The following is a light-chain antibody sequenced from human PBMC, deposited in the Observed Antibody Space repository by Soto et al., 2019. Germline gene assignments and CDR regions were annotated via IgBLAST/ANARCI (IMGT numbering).Light chain of an antibody. CDR3: SSYTSSNTYVV. CDR2: EVR. J-gene: IGLJ2*01. Sequence: QSALTQPASVSGSPGQSITISCTGTSSDVGGYNYVSWYQQRPGKAPKLMIYEVRNQPSGVSNRFSGSKSGNTASLTISGLQAEDEADYYCSSYTSSNTYVVFGGGTKLTVL. V-gene: IGLV2-14*01. CDR1: SSDVGGYNY.